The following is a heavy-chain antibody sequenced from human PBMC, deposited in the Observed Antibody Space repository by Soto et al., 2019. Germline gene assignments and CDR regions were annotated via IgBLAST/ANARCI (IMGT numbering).Heavy chain of an antibody. CDR3: AKEGVVVPAASGVVAY. CDR1: GFTFSSYS. J-gene: IGHJ4*01. CDR2: ISSSSSYI. V-gene: IGHV3-21*01. D-gene: IGHD2-2*01. Sequence: GGSLRISCAASGFTFSSYSMNWVRQAPGKGLEWVSSISSSSSYIYDADSVKGRCTISRDNAKNSLYLQMNSLRAEDTAVYYGAKEGVVVPAASGVVAYCAKGSLVTVSA.